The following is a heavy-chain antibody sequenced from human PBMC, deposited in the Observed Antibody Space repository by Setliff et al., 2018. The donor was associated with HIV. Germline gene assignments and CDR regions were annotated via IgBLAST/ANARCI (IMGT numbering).Heavy chain of an antibody. J-gene: IGHJ4*02. Sequence: SGPTLVNPTQTLTLTCTFSGFSLSTSGMFVSWIRQPPGKALEWLARIDWDDDKYYSTSLKTRLTISKDTSKNQVVLKMTNMDPVDTATYYCVRMISYSPYFDYWGQGTLVTVSS. CDR3: VRMISYSPYFDY. D-gene: IGHD1-26*01. CDR1: GFSLSTSGMF. V-gene: IGHV2-70*11. CDR2: IDWDDDK.